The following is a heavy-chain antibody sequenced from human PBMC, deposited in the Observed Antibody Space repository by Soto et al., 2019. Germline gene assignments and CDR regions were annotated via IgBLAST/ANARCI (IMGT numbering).Heavy chain of an antibody. CDR2: IYDSGST. J-gene: IGHJ6*02. D-gene: IGHD6-6*01. CDR3: ARGSSSYYDYGMDV. V-gene: IGHV4-30-2*01. CDR1: GDSISRGGYS. Sequence: SETLSLTCVVSGDSISRGGYSWTWIRQPPGKALEWIGNIYDSGSTSYNPSLKSRVTMSVDTSKNQFSLRLTSVTAADTAVYFCARGSSSYYDYGMDVWGQGTTVTVSS.